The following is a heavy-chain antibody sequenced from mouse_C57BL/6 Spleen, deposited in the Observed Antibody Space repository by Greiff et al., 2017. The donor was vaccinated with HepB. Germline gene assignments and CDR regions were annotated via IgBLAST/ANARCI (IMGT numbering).Heavy chain of an antibody. J-gene: IGHJ1*03. CDR2: IHPSDSDT. CDR1: GYTFTSYW. Sequence: QVQLKQPGAELVKPGASVKVSCKASGYTFTSYWMHWVKQRPGQGLEWIGRIHPSDSDTNYNQKFKGKATLTVDKSSSTAYMQLSSLTSEDSAVYYCAIEVRPWYFDVWGTGTTVTVSS. V-gene: IGHV1-74*01. CDR3: AIEVRPWYFDV. D-gene: IGHD2-14*01.